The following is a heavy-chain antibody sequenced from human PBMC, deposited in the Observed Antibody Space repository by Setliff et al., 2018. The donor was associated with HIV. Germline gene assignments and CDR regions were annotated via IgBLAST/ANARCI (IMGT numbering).Heavy chain of an antibody. D-gene: IGHD3-22*01. J-gene: IGHJ4*02. CDR2: IYYSGSP. V-gene: IGHV4-39*01. CDR3: ARLLHDSRGYYYFDY. CDR1: GGSISSGSYY. Sequence: PSETLSLTCTVSGGSISSGSYYWGWIRQPPGKGLEWIMSIYYSGSPYYNPSHKSRVTMSVDTSKNQFSLRLSSVTAADTAVYYCARLLHDSRGYYYFDYWGQGTLVTVSS.